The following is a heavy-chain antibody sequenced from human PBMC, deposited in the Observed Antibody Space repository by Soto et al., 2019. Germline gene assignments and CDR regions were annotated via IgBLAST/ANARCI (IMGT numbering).Heavy chain of an antibody. CDR3: AKDKVGATKTYYFDY. CDR1: GFTFSSYA. V-gene: IGHV3-23*01. CDR2: ISGSGGST. J-gene: IGHJ4*02. Sequence: EVQLLESGGGLVQPGGSLRLSCAASGFTFSSYAMSWVHQAPGKGLEWVSAISGSGGSTYYADSVKGRFTISRDNSKNTLYLQMNSLRAEDTAVYYCAKDKVGATKTYYFDYWGQGTLVTVSS. D-gene: IGHD1-26*01.